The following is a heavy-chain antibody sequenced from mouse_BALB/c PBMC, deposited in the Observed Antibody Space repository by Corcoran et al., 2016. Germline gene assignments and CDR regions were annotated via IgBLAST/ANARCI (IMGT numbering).Heavy chain of an antibody. V-gene: IGHV14-3*02. CDR3: ANWDWYFDV. CDR2: IDPANGNT. CDR1: GFNIKDTY. J-gene: IGHJ1*01. D-gene: IGHD4-1*01. Sequence: EVKMQQSGAELVKPGDSVKLSCTASGFNIKDTYMHWVKQRPEQGLEWIGRIDPANGNTKYDTKFQGKATITADTYSNTAYMQLSSLTSEDTAVYYCANWDWYFDVWGAGTTVTVSS.